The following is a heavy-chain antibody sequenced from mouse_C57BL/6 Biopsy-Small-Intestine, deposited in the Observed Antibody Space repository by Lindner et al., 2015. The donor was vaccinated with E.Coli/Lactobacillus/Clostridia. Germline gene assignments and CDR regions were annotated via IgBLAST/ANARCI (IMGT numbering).Heavy chain of an antibody. CDR2: MWGSGNT. D-gene: IGHD1-1*01. CDR3: AKHDTYYSSSYYPMDY. V-gene: IGHV2-9*01. Sequence: VQLQESGPGLVAPSQSLSITCTVSGFSLTNYGVDWVRQPPGKGLEWLGVMWGSGNTKYNSALMSRLSISKDNSKSQVFLKMNSLQTDDTAMYYCAKHDTYYSSSYYPMDYWGRGTSVTVSS. J-gene: IGHJ4*01. CDR1: GFSLTNYG.